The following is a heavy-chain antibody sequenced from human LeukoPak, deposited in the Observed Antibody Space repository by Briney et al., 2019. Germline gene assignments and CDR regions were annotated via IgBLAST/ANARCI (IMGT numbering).Heavy chain of an antibody. CDR3: AATSVGASINDAFDI. D-gene: IGHD1-26*01. V-gene: IGHV1-58*01. J-gene: IGHJ3*02. CDR1: GFTFTSSA. Sequence: SVKVSCKASGFTFTSSAVQWVRQARGRRLEWIGWIVVGRGNTNYAQNFQERVTLTRDMSTGTAYMELGSLRSEDTAVYYCAATSVGASINDAFDIWGQGTMVTVSS. CDR2: IVVGRGNT.